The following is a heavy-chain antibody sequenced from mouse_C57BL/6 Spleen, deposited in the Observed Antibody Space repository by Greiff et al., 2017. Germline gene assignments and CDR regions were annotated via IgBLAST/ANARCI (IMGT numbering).Heavy chain of an antibody. V-gene: IGHV1-50*01. J-gene: IGHJ3*01. CDR2: IDPSDSYT. CDR3: ARETTVVSSRFAY. CDR1: GYTFTSYW. Sequence: VQLQQPGAELVKPGASVKLSCKASGYTFTSYWMQWVKQRPGQGLEWIGEIDPSDSYTNYNQKFKGKATLTVDTSSSTAYMQLSSLTSEDSAVYYCARETTVVSSRFAYWGQGTLVTVSA. D-gene: IGHD1-1*01.